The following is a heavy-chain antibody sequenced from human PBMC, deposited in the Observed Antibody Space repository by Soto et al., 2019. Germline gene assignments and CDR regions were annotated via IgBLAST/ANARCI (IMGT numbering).Heavy chain of an antibody. V-gene: IGHV1-69*01. CDR2: IIPNFDTP. D-gene: IGHD2-21*02. Sequence: QVQLEQSGAEVKKPGSSVKVSCKASGGIFRSYAFTWVRQAPGQGLEWVGGIIPNFDTPNYAQKFQGRVTIHADESTSTAYMELSSLRSEDTAVYYCATFDSAYCGGDCSLAYWGRGTLVTVSS. J-gene: IGHJ4*02. CDR1: GGIFRSYA. CDR3: ATFDSAYCGGDCSLAY.